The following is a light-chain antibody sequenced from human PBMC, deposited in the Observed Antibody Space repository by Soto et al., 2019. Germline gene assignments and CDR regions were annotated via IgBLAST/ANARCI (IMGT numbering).Light chain of an antibody. CDR2: DAS. CDR1: QGIISA. Sequence: AIQLTQSPSSLSASVGDRVTITCRASQGIISALAWYQQTPGKPPKVLIYDASSLQSGVPSRFSGSGSGTDFTLTISRLQPEDFATYYCQQLHNYPLTFGQGTRLEIK. CDR3: QQLHNYPLT. V-gene: IGKV1D-13*01. J-gene: IGKJ5*01.